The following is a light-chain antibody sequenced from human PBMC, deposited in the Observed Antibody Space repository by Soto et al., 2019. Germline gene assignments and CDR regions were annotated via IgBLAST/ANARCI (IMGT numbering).Light chain of an antibody. CDR2: DAS. CDR1: QSIGKW. CDR3: QHYNGH. Sequence: DIQMTQSPSILSASVGDGVTITCRASQSIGKWLAWYQQKPGKAPKVLIYDASTLESGVPSRFSGGRSGTEFPLSISSLQPDDFATYYCQHYNGHFGVGTKVDSK. V-gene: IGKV1-5*01. J-gene: IGKJ4*01.